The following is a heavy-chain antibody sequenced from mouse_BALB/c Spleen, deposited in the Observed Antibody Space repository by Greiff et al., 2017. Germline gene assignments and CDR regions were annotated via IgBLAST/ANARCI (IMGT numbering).Heavy chain of an antibody. CDR2: ISSGGGST. D-gene: IGHD2-14*01. V-gene: IGHV5-12-1*01. J-gene: IGHJ3*01. CDR1: GFAFSSYD. CDR3: ARHEGGYDVAY. Sequence: DVMLVESGGGLVKPGGSLKLSCAASGFAFSSYDMSWVRQTPEKRLEWVAYISSGGGSTYYPDTVKGRFTISRNNAKNTLYLQMSSLKSEDTAMYYCARHEGGYDVAYWGQGTLVTVSA.